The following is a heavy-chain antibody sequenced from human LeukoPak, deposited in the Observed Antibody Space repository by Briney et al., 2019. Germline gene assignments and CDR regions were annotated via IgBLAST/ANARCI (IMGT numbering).Heavy chain of an antibody. D-gene: IGHD2-15*01. CDR3: ARGHIVVVVAASDAFDI. CDR1: GYTFTSYY. V-gene: IGHV1-46*01. J-gene: IGHJ3*02. CDR2: INPSGGST. Sequence: ASVKVSCKASGYTFTSYYMHWVRQAPGQGLEWMGIINPSGGSTSYAQKFQGRVTMTRDTSTSTVYMELSSLRSEDTPVYYCARGHIVVVVAASDAFDIWGQGTMVTVSS.